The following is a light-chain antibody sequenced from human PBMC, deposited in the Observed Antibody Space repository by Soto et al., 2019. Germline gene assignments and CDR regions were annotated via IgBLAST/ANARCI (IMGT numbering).Light chain of an antibody. CDR1: QSISTW. Sequence: DIQMTQSPSTLPASVGDRVTITCRANQSISTWLAWYQQKPGKAPNLLIYKASRLETGVPSRFSGSGSGTEFTLTISFLQPEDFATYYCQQSYSTPPITFGQGTRLEIK. J-gene: IGKJ5*01. CDR3: QQSYSTPPIT. V-gene: IGKV1-5*03. CDR2: KAS.